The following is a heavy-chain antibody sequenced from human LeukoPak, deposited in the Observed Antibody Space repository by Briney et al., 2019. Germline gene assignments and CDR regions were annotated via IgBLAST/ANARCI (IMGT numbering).Heavy chain of an antibody. CDR1: GFTFSSYW. Sequence: GGSLRLSCAASGFTFSSYWMSWVRQAPGRGLEWVASIKQDGSEKYYVDSVKGRFTISRDNAKNSLYLQMNSMRAEDTAVYYCARSRYSSGWYLKYWAQGTLVTVSS. D-gene: IGHD6-19*01. V-gene: IGHV3-7*01. CDR2: IKQDGSEK. CDR3: ARSRYSSGWYLKY. J-gene: IGHJ4*02.